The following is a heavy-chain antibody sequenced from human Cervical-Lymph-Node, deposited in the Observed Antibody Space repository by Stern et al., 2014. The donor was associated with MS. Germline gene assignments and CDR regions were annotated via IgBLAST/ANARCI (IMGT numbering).Heavy chain of an antibody. V-gene: IGHV3-21*01. CDR1: GFTFSHSS. D-gene: IGHD4-17*01. CDR2: ISNNSTHT. Sequence: EVQLVESGGGLVQPGESLRLSCDASGFTFSHSSINWVRQAPGKGLEWISSISNNSTHTYYADSVEGRFTTSRDSAKDSVSLHMVSLRAEDTAVYYCARARVGDYARSPHLDSWGQGTLVTVSS. CDR3: ARARVGDYARSPHLDS. J-gene: IGHJ4*02.